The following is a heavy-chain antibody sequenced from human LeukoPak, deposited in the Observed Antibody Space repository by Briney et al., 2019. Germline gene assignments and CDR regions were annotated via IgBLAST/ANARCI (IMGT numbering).Heavy chain of an antibody. CDR1: GGSFSGYY. CDR2: IYYSGST. J-gene: IGHJ5*02. CDR3: ARRVTYYYGSGSSSGPNWFDP. V-gene: IGHV4-34*01. Sequence: SETLSLTCAVYGGSFSGYYWSWIRQPPGKGLEWIGSIYYSGSTYYNPSLKSRVTISVDTSKNQFSLKLSSVTAADTAVYYCARRVTYYYGSGSSSGPNWFDPWGQGTLVTVSS. D-gene: IGHD3-10*01.